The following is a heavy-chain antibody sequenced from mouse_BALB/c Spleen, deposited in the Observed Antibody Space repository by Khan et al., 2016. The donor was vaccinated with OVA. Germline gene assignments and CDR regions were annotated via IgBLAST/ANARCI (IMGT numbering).Heavy chain of an antibody. CDR3: ARWFDGYSSLYAMDY. V-gene: IGHV2-6*02. J-gene: IGHJ4*01. Sequence: QVQLKQSGPGLVAPSQSLSITCTVSGFSLTSYGVHWVRQPPGKGLEWLVVIWSDGSTNYNSVLKSRLSISKDNSKSQVFLKMNSLRTDDTAIYYCARWFDGYSSLYAMDYWGQGTPVTVSS. D-gene: IGHD2-3*01. CDR1: GFSLTSYG. CDR2: IWSDGST.